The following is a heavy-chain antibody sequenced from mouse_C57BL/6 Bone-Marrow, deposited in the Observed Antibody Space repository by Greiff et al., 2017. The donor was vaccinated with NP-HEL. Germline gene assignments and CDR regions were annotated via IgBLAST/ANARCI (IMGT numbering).Heavy chain of an antibody. Sequence: EVKVVESGGGLVQPGGSLKLSCAASGFTFSDYYMYWVRQTPEKRLEWVAYISNGGGSTYYPDTVKGRFTISRDNAKNTLYLQMSRLKSEDTAMYYCARQDYGSIFYWYFDVWGTGTTVTVSS. D-gene: IGHD1-1*01. CDR2: ISNGGGST. J-gene: IGHJ1*03. CDR3: ARQDYGSIFYWYFDV. CDR1: GFTFSDYY. V-gene: IGHV5-12*01.